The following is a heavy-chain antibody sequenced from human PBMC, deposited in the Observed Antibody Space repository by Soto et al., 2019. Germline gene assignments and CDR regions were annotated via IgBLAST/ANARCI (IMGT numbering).Heavy chain of an antibody. V-gene: IGHV3-30-3*01. J-gene: IGHJ6*02. Sequence: QVQLEESGGGVVQPGRSLRLSCAASGFTFSNYAMHWVRQTPGKGLEWVALISYDGNKKEYADSVKGRFTISRDNSKNTLYLQMDSLRPEDTAVYYCARRLVATISYYGMDVWCQGTTVTVSS. D-gene: IGHD5-12*01. CDR2: ISYDGNKK. CDR3: ARRLVATISYYGMDV. CDR1: GFTFSNYA.